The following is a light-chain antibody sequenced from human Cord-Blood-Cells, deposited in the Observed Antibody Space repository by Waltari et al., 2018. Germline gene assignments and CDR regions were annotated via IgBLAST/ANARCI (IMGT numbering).Light chain of an antibody. CDR1: SSDVGGYNY. CDR2: DVS. Sequence: QSALTQTRSVSGSPGQSVTISCTGTSSDVGGYNYVSWYQQHPGKAPKLMIYDVSKRPSGVPDRFSGSKCGNTASLTISGLQAEDEADYYCCSYAGSYTFSWVFGGGTKLTVL. V-gene: IGLV2-11*01. CDR3: CSYAGSYTFSWV. J-gene: IGLJ3*02.